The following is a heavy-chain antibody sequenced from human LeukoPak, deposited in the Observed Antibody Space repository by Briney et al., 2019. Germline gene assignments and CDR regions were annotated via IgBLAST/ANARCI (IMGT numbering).Heavy chain of an antibody. D-gene: IGHD6-19*01. V-gene: IGHV6-1*01. Sequence: KTPQTSSLTFAISGAVVSSTPVAGTWIRHPPSRALEWLGRTYYRSKWRYDYAVSVKSRITINPDTSKNQFSLQLRSVTPEDTAVYYCAREGGGAEAAFDYWGQGTLVTVSS. CDR2: TYYRSKWRY. CDR1: GAVVSSTPVA. CDR3: AREGGGAEAAFDY. J-gene: IGHJ4*02.